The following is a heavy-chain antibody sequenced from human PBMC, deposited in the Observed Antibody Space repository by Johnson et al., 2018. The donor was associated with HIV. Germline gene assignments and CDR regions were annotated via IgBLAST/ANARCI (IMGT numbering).Heavy chain of an antibody. CDR3: ARLKNGAFDI. CDR2: IYSDGSP. CDR1: GFTFDDYG. Sequence: VHLVESGGGLVQPGRSLRLSCAASGFTFDDYGMSWVRQAPGKGLEWVSIIYSDGSPYFAYSVTGRFPISRDNSKNTLFLQMNSLRVEDTAVYYCARLKNGAFDIWGQGTMVTVSS. V-gene: IGHV3-23*03. J-gene: IGHJ3*02. D-gene: IGHD2-8*01.